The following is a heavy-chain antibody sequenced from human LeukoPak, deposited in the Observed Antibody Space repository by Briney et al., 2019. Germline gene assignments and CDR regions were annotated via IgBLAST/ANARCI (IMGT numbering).Heavy chain of an antibody. CDR3: ARERIVVVQAAPNYYYNYYMDV. D-gene: IGHD2-2*01. CDR2: ISSSSSSV. Sequence: GGSLRLSCAASGFTFSSYSMNWVRQAPGKGLEWVSYISSSSSSVYYADSVKGRFTISRDNAKNSLYLQMISLRAEDTAVYYCARERIVVVQAAPNYYYNYYMDVWAKGPRSPSP. V-gene: IGHV3-48*04. CDR1: GFTFSSYS. J-gene: IGHJ6*03.